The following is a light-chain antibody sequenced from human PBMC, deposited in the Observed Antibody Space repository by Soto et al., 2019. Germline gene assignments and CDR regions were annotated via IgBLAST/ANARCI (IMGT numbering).Light chain of an antibody. V-gene: IGKV1-5*01. Sequence: DIQMTQSPSTLSASVGDRVTITCRASQNINNCLAWYQQKPGKAPKVLIHDAASLESGVPSRFSGSASGTEFTLTISSLPPDDFATYYCQQYNSFSLTFGGGTKVEIK. J-gene: IGKJ4*01. CDR3: QQYNSFSLT. CDR2: DAA. CDR1: QNINNC.